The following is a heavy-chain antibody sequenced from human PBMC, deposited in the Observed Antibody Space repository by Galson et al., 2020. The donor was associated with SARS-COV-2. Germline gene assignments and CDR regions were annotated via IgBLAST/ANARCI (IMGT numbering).Heavy chain of an antibody. CDR2: ISSSSSYI. J-gene: IGHJ4*02. Sequence: TGGSLRLSCAASGFTFSSYSMNWVRQAPGKGLEWVSSISSSSSYIYYAASVKGRFTISRDNAKNSLYRQMNSLRAEDTAVYYCARVSGAWYYDDSSGYADYWGQGTLVTVSS. CDR3: ARVSGAWYYDDSSGYADY. CDR1: GFTFSSYS. V-gene: IGHV3-21*01. D-gene: IGHD3-22*01.